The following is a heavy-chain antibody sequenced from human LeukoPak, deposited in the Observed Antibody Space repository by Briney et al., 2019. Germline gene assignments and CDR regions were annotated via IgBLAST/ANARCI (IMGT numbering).Heavy chain of an antibody. CDR3: AKDGDTMSGTYYYDMDV. J-gene: IGHJ6*03. D-gene: IGHD1-26*01. CDR2: ISYDGSNK. Sequence: GGSLRLSCAASGFTVSSNYMNWVRQAPGKGLEWVAVISYDGSNKYYADSVKGRFTISRDNSKNTLYLQMNSLRAEDTAVYYCAKDGDTMSGTYYYDMDVWGKGTTVTIS. V-gene: IGHV3-30*18. CDR1: GFTVSSNY.